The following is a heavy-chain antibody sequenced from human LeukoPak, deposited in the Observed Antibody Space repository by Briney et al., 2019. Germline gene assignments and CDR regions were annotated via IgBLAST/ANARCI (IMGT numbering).Heavy chain of an antibody. D-gene: IGHD5-12*01. CDR2: TYYRSRWRN. CDR3: VRAFRGYSGYDAFDI. Sequence: SQTLSLTCAISRDSVSGNSGAWNWIRQSPSRGPEWLGRTYYRSRWRNDYSVSVKSRISINPDTSKNQFSLQLKSVTPEDTAVYYCVRAFRGYSGYDAFDIWGQGIMVTVSS. J-gene: IGHJ3*02. CDR1: RDSVSGNSGA. V-gene: IGHV6-1*01.